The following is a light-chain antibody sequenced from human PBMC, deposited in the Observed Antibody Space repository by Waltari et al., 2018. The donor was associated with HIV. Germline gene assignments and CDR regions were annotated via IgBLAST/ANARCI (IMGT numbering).Light chain of an antibody. CDR1: SSDVGGYNY. V-gene: IGLV2-14*03. Sequence: QSALTQPASVSGSPGQSITISCTGTSSDVGGYNYVSWYQQHPGKAPKLRIYDVSNRPSGVSNRFSGSKSGNTASLTISGLQAEDEADYYCISYTSSSTPWVFGGGTKLTVL. CDR2: DVS. J-gene: IGLJ2*01. CDR3: ISYTSSSTPWV.